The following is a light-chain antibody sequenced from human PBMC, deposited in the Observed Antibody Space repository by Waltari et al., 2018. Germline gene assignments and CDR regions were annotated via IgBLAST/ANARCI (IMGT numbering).Light chain of an antibody. V-gene: IGKV4-1*01. Sequence: DIVMTQSPDSLAVSLGERATINCKSSQTVLYSSNNKNYLAWYQQNPGQPPKLLISWASTRESGVPDRFSGSGSGTDFTVTINSLQAEDVAVYYCQQYYGTPHTFGQGTRVEIK. J-gene: IGKJ2*01. CDR3: QQYYGTPHT. CDR2: WAS. CDR1: QTVLYSSNNKNY.